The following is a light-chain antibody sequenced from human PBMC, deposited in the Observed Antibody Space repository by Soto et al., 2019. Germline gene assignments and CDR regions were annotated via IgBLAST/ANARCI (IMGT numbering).Light chain of an antibody. Sequence: DIQMTQSPSSLSSSVGDRVTITCRASQSISSYLNWYQQKPGKAPKLLIYAASSLQSGVPSRIRGSGSGTEFTLTISSLQPDDFATYYCQQYTNYPWTFGQGTKVDIK. CDR1: QSISSY. J-gene: IGKJ1*01. CDR3: QQYTNYPWT. CDR2: AAS. V-gene: IGKV1-39*01.